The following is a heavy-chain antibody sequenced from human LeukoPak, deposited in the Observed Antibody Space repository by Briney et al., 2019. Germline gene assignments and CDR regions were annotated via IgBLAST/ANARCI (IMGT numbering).Heavy chain of an antibody. Sequence: HTGGSLRLSCVASGFTFSSYGMHWVRQAPGKGLEWMAFIRFDGSNKYYADSVKGRFTISRDNSKNTLYLQMNSLRVEDTAVYYCAKDWFSSQLLSYFDYWGQGTLVTVSS. J-gene: IGHJ4*02. V-gene: IGHV3-30*02. CDR2: IRFDGSNK. D-gene: IGHD2-2*01. CDR1: GFTFSSYG. CDR3: AKDWFSSQLLSYFDY.